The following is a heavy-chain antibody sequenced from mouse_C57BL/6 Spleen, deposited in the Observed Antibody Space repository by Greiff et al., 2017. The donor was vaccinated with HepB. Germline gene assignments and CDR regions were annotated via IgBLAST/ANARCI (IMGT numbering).Heavy chain of an antibody. CDR1: GFTFSSYA. D-gene: IGHD1-1*01. V-gene: IGHV5-9-1*02. CDR2: ISSGGDYI. CDR3: TRVRGYYGSSYFDY. J-gene: IGHJ2*01. Sequence: EVQLVESGEGLVKPGGSLKLSCAASGFTFSSYAMSWVRQTPEKRLEWVAYISSGGDYIYYADTVKGRFTISRDNARNTLYLQMSSLKSEDTAMYYCTRVRGYYGSSYFDYWGQGTTLTVSS.